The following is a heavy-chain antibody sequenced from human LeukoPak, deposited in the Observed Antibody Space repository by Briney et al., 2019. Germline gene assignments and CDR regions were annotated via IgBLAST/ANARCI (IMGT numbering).Heavy chain of an antibody. D-gene: IGHD3-22*01. CDR1: GFTFSGSG. CDR3: TRHNYDRSGYGAFDI. J-gene: IGHJ3*02. Sequence: GGSLRLSGAASGFTFSGSGIHWVRQASGKGLEWVGHIRSKTNNYATADAASVKGRLTFSRDDSKNTAYIQMNSLKTEDTAVYYCTRHNYDRSGYGAFDIWGQGTMVTVSS. CDR2: IRSKTNNYAT. V-gene: IGHV3-73*01.